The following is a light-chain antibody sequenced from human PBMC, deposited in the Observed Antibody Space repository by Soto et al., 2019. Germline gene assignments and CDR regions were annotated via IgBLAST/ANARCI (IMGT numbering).Light chain of an antibody. CDR2: AAS. V-gene: IGKV1-39*01. Sequence: DRLMTQSPSSLSASVGDRVTITCRASQSISTYLNWYQQKPGKAPKLLIYAASSLQSGVPSRFSGSGSETDFTLTITSLQPEDFATYYCQQSYSTPHTFGQGTKLEIK. CDR3: QQSYSTPHT. J-gene: IGKJ2*01. CDR1: QSISTY.